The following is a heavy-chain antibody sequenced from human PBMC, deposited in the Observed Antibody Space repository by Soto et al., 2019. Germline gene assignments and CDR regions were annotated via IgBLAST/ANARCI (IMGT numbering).Heavy chain of an antibody. J-gene: IGHJ5*02. CDR3: ITLIPKGNWELGP. V-gene: IGHV3-15*05. CDR1: GFTVSDAW. CDR2: IKSKTNGGTT. Sequence: GGSLRLSCAASGFTVSDAWMSWVRQAPGKGLEWVGRIKSKTNGGTTDYAGPVKGRFTISRDDSKRTLYVQMNSLKTEDTAIYYFITLIPKGNWELGPRGKGTPVPVSP. D-gene: IGHD1-7*01.